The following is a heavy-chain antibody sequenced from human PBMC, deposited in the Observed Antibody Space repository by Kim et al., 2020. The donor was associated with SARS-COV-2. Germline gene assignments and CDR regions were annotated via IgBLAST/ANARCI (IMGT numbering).Heavy chain of an antibody. CDR1: GGSISNDNMF. CDR2: IYYSGTT. CDR3: ARHDWGGSDGFAI. D-gene: IGHD3-16*01. Sequence: SETLSLTCTVSGGSISNDNMFWGWIRQPPGKGLEWIGSIYYSGTTYCNPSLKSRLTISVDTSKNQFSLKLTSVIAADTALFYCARHDWGGSDGFAIWGQGTXVTVSS. J-gene: IGHJ3*02. V-gene: IGHV4-39*01.